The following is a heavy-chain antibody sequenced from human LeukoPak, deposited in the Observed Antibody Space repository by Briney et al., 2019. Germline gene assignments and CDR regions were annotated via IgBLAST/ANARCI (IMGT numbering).Heavy chain of an antibody. CDR2: IIPIFGTA. CDR3: ARGVVKSYSSSWYGGFFDY. Sequence: GASVKVSCKASGGTFRSYAISWVRQAPGQGLEWMGRIIPIFGTANYAQKFQGRVTITTGESTSTAYMELSSLRSEDTAVYYCARGVVKSYSSSWYGGFFDYWGQGTLVTVSS. D-gene: IGHD6-13*01. V-gene: IGHV1-69*05. CDR1: GGTFRSYA. J-gene: IGHJ4*02.